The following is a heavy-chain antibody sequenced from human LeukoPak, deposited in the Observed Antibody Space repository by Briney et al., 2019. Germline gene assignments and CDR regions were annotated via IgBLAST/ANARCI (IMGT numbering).Heavy chain of an antibody. Sequence: GGSLRLSCAASGFAFDDYGMSWVRQAPGKGLEWVSGINWNGGSTGYADSVKGRFTISRDNAKNSLYLQMNSLRAEDTALYYCARSTVTKDHRYMDVWGKGTTVTVSS. J-gene: IGHJ6*03. D-gene: IGHD4-17*01. CDR1: GFAFDDYG. CDR2: INWNGGST. CDR3: ARSTVTKDHRYMDV. V-gene: IGHV3-20*04.